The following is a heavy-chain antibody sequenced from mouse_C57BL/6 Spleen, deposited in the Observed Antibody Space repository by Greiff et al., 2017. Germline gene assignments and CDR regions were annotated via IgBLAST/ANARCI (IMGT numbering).Heavy chain of an antibody. CDR2: IYPGDGDT. D-gene: IGHD2-5*01. CDR3: ARDYYSNYVGYFDV. Sequence: VKLLQSGPELVKPGASVKISCKASGYAFSSSWMNWVKQRPGKGLEWIGRIYPGDGDTNYNGKFKGKATLTADKSSSTAYMQLSSLTSEDSAVYFCARDYYSNYVGYFDVWGTGTTVTVSS. V-gene: IGHV1-82*01. J-gene: IGHJ1*03. CDR1: GYAFSSSW.